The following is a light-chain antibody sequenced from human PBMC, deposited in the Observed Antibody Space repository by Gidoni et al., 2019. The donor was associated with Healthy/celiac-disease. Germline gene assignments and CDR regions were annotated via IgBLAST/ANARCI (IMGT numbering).Light chain of an antibody. CDR2: DAS. J-gene: IGKJ4*01. CDR3: QQRSNWPPGST. CDR1: QSVSSY. V-gene: IGKV3-11*01. Sequence: KRSTGTLSLSPGERATLSCRASQSVSSYLAWYQQKPGQAPRLLIYDASNRATGIPARFSGSGSGTDFTLTISSLEPEDFAVYYCQQRSNWPPGSTFGGXTKVEIK.